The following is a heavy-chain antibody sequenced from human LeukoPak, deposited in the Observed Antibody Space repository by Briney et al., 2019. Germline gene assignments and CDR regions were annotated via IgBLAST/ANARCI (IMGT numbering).Heavy chain of an antibody. Sequence: PGGSLRLSCAASGFTFSSYAMHWVRQAPGKGLEWVAVISYDGSNKYYADSVKGRFTISRDNSKNTLYLQMNSLRAEDTAVYYCARGSTYYGDYGFFDYWGQGTLVTVSS. CDR2: ISYDGSNK. CDR1: GFTFSSYA. D-gene: IGHD4-17*01. V-gene: IGHV3-30*04. CDR3: ARGSTYYGDYGFFDY. J-gene: IGHJ4*02.